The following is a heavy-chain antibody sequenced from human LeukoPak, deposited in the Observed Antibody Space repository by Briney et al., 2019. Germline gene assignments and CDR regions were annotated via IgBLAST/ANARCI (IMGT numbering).Heavy chain of an antibody. CDR2: ISGSGGST. D-gene: IGHD2-15*01. J-gene: IGHJ6*03. Sequence: PGGSLRLSCAASGFTFSSYAMSWVRQAPGKGLEWVSAISGSGGSTYYADSVKGRFTISRDNSKNTLYLKMNSLRAEDTAVYYCAKEAVGAANYYYYYYMDVWGKGTTVTVSS. CDR3: AKEAVGAANYYYYYYMDV. V-gene: IGHV3-23*01. CDR1: GFTFSSYA.